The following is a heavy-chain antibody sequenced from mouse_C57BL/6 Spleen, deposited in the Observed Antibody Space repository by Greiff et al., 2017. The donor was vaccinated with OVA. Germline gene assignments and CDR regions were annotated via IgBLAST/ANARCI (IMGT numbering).Heavy chain of an antibody. CDR3: ARGDDGYYVDY. CDR2: IYPGDGDT. CDR1: GYAFSSYW. D-gene: IGHD2-3*01. Sequence: QVQLQQSGAELVKPGASVKISCKASGYAFSSYWMNWVKQRPGKGLEWIGQIYPGDGDTNYNGKFKGKATLTADKSSSTAYMQLSSLTSEDSAVYFCARGDDGYYVDYWGQGTTLTVSS. V-gene: IGHV1-80*01. J-gene: IGHJ2*01.